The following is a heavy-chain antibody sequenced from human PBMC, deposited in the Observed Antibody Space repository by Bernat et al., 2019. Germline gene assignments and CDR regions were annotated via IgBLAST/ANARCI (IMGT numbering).Heavy chain of an antibody. CDR3: AKDLSGPGWEGILSAFDI. V-gene: IGHV3-9*01. J-gene: IGHJ3*02. CDR1: GFTFDDYA. CDR2: ISWNSGSI. Sequence: EVQLVESGGGLVQPGRSLRLSCAASGFTFDDYAMHWVRQAPGKGLECVSGISWNSGSIGYADSVKGRFTISRDNAKNSLYLQMNSLRAEDTALYYCAKDLSGPGWEGILSAFDIWGQGTMVTVSS. D-gene: IGHD1-14*01.